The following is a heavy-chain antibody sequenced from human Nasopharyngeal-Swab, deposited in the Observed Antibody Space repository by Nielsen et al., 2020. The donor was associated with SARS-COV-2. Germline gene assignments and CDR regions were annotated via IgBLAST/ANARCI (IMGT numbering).Heavy chain of an antibody. V-gene: IGHV3-48*01. Sequence: GESLKISCAASGFTFRNYNMNWVRQAPGRGLEWVSFISPMSSTIYYADAVKGRFIISRDNAKNSLFLQMNNLRAEETAVYYCASEPDSGDAPFDYWGRGTLVTVSS. CDR3: ASEPDSGDAPFDY. D-gene: IGHD4-17*01. J-gene: IGHJ4*02. CDR2: ISPMSSTI. CDR1: GFTFRNYN.